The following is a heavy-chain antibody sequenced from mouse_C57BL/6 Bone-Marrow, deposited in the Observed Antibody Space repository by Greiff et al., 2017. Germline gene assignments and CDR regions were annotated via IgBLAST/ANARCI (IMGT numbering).Heavy chain of an antibody. D-gene: IGHD4-1*01. CDR1: GYTFTSYD. V-gene: IGHV1-85*01. CDR2: IYPRDGST. CDR3: ARRDWDPGWYFDV. Sequence: VKLQQSGPELVKPGASVKLSCKASGYTFTSYDINWVKQRPGQGLEWIGWIYPRDGSTKYNEKFKGKATLTVDTSSSTAYMELHSLTSEDSAVYFWARRDWDPGWYFDVWGTGTTVTVSS. J-gene: IGHJ1*03.